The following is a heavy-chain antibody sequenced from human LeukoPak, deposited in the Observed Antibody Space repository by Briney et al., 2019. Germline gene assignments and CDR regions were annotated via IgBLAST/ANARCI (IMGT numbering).Heavy chain of an antibody. CDR1: GDSTSSSTYY. J-gene: IGHJ4*02. CDR2: IHYSGRT. CDR3: ARRGSSGWYYFDS. V-gene: IGHV4-61*01. Sequence: SETLSLTCTVSGDSTSSSTYYWSWIRQPPGKGLEWIGYIHYSGRTDYNPSLKSRVTISVDTSKTEFSLKLSSVTAADTAVYYCARRGSSGWYYFDSWGQGTLVTVSP. D-gene: IGHD6-19*01.